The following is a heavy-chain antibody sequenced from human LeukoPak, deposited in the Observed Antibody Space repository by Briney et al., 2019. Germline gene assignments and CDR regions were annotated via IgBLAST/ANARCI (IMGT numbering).Heavy chain of an antibody. J-gene: IGHJ3*02. CDR2: ISYDGSNK. CDR1: GFTFSSYA. CDR3: AGFVVVPAANDAFDI. V-gene: IGHV3-30-3*01. D-gene: IGHD2-2*01. Sequence: PGGSLRLSCAASGFTFSSYAMHWVRQAPGKGLEWEAVISYDGSNKYYADSVKGRFTISRDNSKNTLYLQMNSLRAEDTAVYYCAGFVVVPAANDAFDIWGQGTMVTVSS.